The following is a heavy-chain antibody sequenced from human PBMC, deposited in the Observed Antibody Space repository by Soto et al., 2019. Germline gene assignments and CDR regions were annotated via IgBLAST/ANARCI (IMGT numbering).Heavy chain of an antibody. CDR3: AKLEFQFFRSITCTDFDS. D-gene: IGHD3-3*01. Sequence: SETLSLTCTVSGGSISGSSNFWGWIRQPPGKGLEWIGSIYHSGATYYNPSLKSRVTISVDTSKNQFSLKLTSVTAADPAVYYCAKLEFQFFRSITCTDFDSWGQGTLVTVYS. CDR2: IYHSGAT. CDR1: GGSISGSSNF. J-gene: IGHJ5*01. V-gene: IGHV4-39*01.